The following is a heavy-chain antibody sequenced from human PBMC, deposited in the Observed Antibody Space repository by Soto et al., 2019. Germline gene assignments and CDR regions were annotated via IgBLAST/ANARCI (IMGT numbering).Heavy chain of an antibody. CDR3: ARDVEVSSGDYYYYYMDV. D-gene: IGHD2-2*01. CDR1: GFTFSSYG. CDR2: IWYDGSNK. Sequence: GGSLRLSCAASGFTFSSYGMHWVRQAPGKGLEWVAVIWYDGSNKYYADSVKGRFTISRDNSKNTLYLQMNSLRAEDTAVYYCARDVEVSSGDYYYYYMDVWGKGTTVTVSS. V-gene: IGHV3-33*01. J-gene: IGHJ6*03.